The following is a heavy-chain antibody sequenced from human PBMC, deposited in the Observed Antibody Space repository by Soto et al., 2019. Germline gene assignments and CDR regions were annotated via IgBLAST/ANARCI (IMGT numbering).Heavy chain of an antibody. D-gene: IGHD2-2*01. CDR2: INHSGST. CDR1: GGSFSGYS. Sequence: SETLSLTCAVYGGSFSGYSWSWIRQPPGKGLEWIGEINHSGSTNYNPSLKSRVTISADTSKNQFSLNLSSVTAADTAVYYCARVGYCSSTTCGSWGQGTLVTVSS. V-gene: IGHV4-34*01. J-gene: IGHJ4*02. CDR3: ARVGYCSSTTCGS.